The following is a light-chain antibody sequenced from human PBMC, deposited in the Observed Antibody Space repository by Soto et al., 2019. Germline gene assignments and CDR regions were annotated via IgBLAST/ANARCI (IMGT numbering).Light chain of an antibody. CDR1: RSNIGNNY. CDR2: DND. CDR3: EAWDSSLSAGV. Sequence: QSVLTQPPSGSAAPGQKVTVSCSGSRSNIGNNYVSWYQHLPGTAPKLLIYDNDKRPSGIPDRFSASKSGTSATLGITGLQTGDEADYYCEAWDSSLSAGVFGGGTK. J-gene: IGLJ3*02. V-gene: IGLV1-51*01.